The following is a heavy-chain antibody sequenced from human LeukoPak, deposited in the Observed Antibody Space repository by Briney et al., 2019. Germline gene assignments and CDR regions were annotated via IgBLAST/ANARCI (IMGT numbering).Heavy chain of an antibody. CDR3: AREESSGWYNWFDP. D-gene: IGHD6-19*01. CDR2: LSWNGATV. Sequence: GRSLRLSCAASGFTFDDYAMHWVRQAPGKGLEWVSGLSWNGATVGYADSVKGRFTISRDNAKNSLYLQMNSLRAEDTAVYYCAREESSGWYNWFDPWGQGTLVTVSS. V-gene: IGHV3-9*01. CDR1: GFTFDDYA. J-gene: IGHJ5*02.